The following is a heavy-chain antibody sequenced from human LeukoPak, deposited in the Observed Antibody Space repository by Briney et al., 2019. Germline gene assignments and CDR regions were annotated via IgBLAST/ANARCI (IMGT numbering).Heavy chain of an antibody. CDR2: ISGSGGST. CDR1: GFTFSSYA. CDR3: AKDGPVSMVAPIDY. Sequence: GGSLRLSCAASGFTFSSYAMSWVRQAPGKGRGWVSAISGSGGSTYYADSVKGRFTISRDNSKNTLYLQMNSLRAEDTAVYYCAKDGPVSMVAPIDYWGQGTLVTVSS. V-gene: IGHV3-23*01. D-gene: IGHD3-3*02. J-gene: IGHJ4*02.